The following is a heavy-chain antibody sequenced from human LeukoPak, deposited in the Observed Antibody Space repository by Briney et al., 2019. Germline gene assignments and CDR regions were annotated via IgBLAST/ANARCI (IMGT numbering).Heavy chain of an antibody. D-gene: IGHD4-17*01. J-gene: IGHJ4*02. V-gene: IGHV4-4*07. CDR2: IYTSGST. Sequence: PSGTLSLTCTASGGSISSYYWSWIRQPAGKGLEWIGRIYTSGSTNYNPSLKSRVTMSVDTSKNQFSLKLSSVTAADTAVYYCARSTPGGDYEEGYFGYWGQGTLVTVSS. CDR1: GGSISSYY. CDR3: ARSTPGGDYEEGYFGY.